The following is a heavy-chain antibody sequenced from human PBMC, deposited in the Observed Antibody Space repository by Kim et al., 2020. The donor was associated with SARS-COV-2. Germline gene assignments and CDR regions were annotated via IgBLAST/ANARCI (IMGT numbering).Heavy chain of an antibody. V-gene: IGHV3-53*01. Sequence: GGSLRLSCSASGFTFSSNYMNWVRQAPGKGLEWVSVIYSGGSTYYADSVKGRFTISRDNSKNTLYLQMNSLRAEDTAVYYCVFGDYGFDDWGQGTLVTVSS. J-gene: IGHJ4*02. CDR2: IYSGGST. D-gene: IGHD4-17*01. CDR3: VFGDYGFDD. CDR1: GFTFSSNY.